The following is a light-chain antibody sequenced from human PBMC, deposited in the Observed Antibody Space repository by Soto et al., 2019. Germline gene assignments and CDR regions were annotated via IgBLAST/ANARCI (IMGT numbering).Light chain of an antibody. CDR2: EVT. J-gene: IGLJ2*01. V-gene: IGLV2-8*01. CDR3: SSYAGINNLA. Sequence: QSVLTQPPSASGSPGQSVTISCTGSDSDVDTYNFVSWYRQYPGKAPQLILYEVTKRPSGVPDRFSGSTSGNTASLTVSRLQPEDEADYFCSSYAGINNLAFGGGTKLTVL. CDR1: DSDVDTYNF.